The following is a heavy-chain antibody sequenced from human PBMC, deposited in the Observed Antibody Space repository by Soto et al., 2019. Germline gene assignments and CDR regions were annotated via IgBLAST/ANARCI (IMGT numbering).Heavy chain of an antibody. Sequence: GGSLRLSCAASGFTFSSFAMNWVRQAPGKGLEWVSAISGSGGSTYYADSVKGRFTISRDNSKNTLYLQMSGLRVEDTAVYYWANPEIIHSWGNGPDYWGQGTLVTVSS. J-gene: IGHJ4*02. CDR1: GFTFSSFA. CDR3: ANPEIIHSWGNGPDY. V-gene: IGHV3-23*01. CDR2: ISGSGGST. D-gene: IGHD3-16*01.